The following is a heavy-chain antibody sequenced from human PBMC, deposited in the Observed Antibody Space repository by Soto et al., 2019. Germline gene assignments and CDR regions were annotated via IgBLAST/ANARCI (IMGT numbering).Heavy chain of an antibody. Sequence: EVQLVESGGGSVHPGGSVRLACAASGLRFSDHSMNWVRQAPGKGLEWVSYISPGGDRIYYAESLKGRITISRDNARNSLSLQMNILSDEDTAVYYCTKSADSAGWGVDFWGQGTLVTVSS. CDR1: GLRFSDHS. J-gene: IGHJ4*02. D-gene: IGHD6-19*01. V-gene: IGHV3-48*02. CDR3: TKSADSAGWGVDF. CDR2: ISPGGDRI.